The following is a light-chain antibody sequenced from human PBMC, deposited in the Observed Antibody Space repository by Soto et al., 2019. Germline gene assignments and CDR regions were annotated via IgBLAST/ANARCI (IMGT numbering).Light chain of an antibody. J-gene: IGKJ2*01. CDR2: KVS. CDR3: MQGTHWPPYT. V-gene: IGKV2-30*01. CDR1: QSLAYIDGNTY. Sequence: DVVMTQSPLSLPVTLGQPAPISCRSSQSLAYIDGNTYLNWFQQRPGQSPRRLIYKVSNRDSGVPDRFSGSVSGTDFTLKISRVEAEDVGVYYCMQGTHWPPYTFGQGTKLEIK.